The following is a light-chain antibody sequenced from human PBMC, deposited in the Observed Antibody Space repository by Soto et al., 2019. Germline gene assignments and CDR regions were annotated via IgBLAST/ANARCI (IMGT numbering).Light chain of an antibody. CDR2: AAS. CDR1: QGISSY. Sequence: AIRMTQSPSSLSASTGDRATITCRASQGISSYLAWYQQKPGKAPKLLIYAASTLQSGVPSRYSGSGSGTDFTLTISSLQPEDFATYYCQQSYSTPFTFGQGTRLEIK. CDR3: QQSYSTPFT. V-gene: IGKV1-8*01. J-gene: IGKJ5*01.